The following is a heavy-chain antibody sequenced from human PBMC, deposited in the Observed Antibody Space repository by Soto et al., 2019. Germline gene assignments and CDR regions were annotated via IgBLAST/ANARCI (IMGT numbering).Heavy chain of an antibody. D-gene: IGHD6-13*01. J-gene: IGHJ6*02. CDR1: GGTFSSYA. Sequence: QVQLVQSGAEVKKPGSSVKVSCKASGGTFSSYAISWVRQAPGQGLEWMGGIIPIFGTANYAQKFQGRVTITADESTSTADMEMSRLRSEDTAVYYCARGFSPSRSWSYYYYGMDVWGQGTTVTVSS. V-gene: IGHV1-69*01. CDR3: ARGFSPSRSWSYYYYGMDV. CDR2: IIPIFGTA.